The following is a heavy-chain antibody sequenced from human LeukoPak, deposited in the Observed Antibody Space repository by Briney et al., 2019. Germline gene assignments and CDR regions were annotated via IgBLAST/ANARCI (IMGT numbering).Heavy chain of an antibody. CDR3: ARAGGYYGSGSYYNWFDP. J-gene: IGHJ5*02. Sequence: ASVKVSCKASGYTFTGYYMHWVRQAPGQGLEWMGWINPNGGGTNYAQKFQGRVTMTRDTSISTAYMELSRLRSDDTAVYYCARAGGYYGSGSYYNWFDPWGQGTLVTVSS. D-gene: IGHD3-10*01. CDR2: INPNGGGT. CDR1: GYTFTGYY. V-gene: IGHV1-2*02.